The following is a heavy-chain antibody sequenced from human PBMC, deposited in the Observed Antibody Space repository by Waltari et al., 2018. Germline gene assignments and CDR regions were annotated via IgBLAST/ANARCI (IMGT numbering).Heavy chain of an antibody. D-gene: IGHD6-13*01. CDR2: FDPEDGET. CDR3: ATESEGRWQLVQPHAFDI. CDR1: GYTLPELS. Sequence: QVQLVQSGAEVKKPGASVKVSCKVSGYTLPELSMHWVRQAPGKGLEWMGGFDPEDGETIYAQKFQGRVTMTEDTSTDTAYMELSSLRSEDTAVYYCATESEGRWQLVQPHAFDIWGQGTMVTVSS. J-gene: IGHJ3*02. V-gene: IGHV1-24*01.